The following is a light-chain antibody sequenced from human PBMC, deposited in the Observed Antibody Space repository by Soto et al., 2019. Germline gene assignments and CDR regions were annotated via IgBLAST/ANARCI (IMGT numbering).Light chain of an antibody. V-gene: IGKV3-20*01. CDR2: DAS. J-gene: IGKJ1*01. CDR3: QQYGGSPRT. CDR1: QSISSFY. Sequence: EIVLTQSPGTLSLSPGERATLSCRASQSISSFYLAWYQQTPGQAPRLLIYDASSRAAGIPDRFSGGGSGTDFSLTISSLEPEDFGVYYCQQYGGSPRTFGQGTTVEIK.